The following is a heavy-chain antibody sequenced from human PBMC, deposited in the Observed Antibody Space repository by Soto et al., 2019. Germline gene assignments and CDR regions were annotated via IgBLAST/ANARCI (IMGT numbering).Heavy chain of an antibody. D-gene: IGHD5-12*01. V-gene: IGHV4-39*01. Sequence: QLQLQESGPGLVKPSATLSLTCTVSGGSISSSSYYWGWIRQPPGKGLEWIGSIYYSGSTYYNPSLKSRVTIAVDTSKNQFSLKLSSVTAADTAVYYCARRGSMEWLRLEAFDIWGQGTMVTVSS. CDR3: ARRGSMEWLRLEAFDI. J-gene: IGHJ3*02. CDR1: GGSISSSSYY. CDR2: IYYSGST.